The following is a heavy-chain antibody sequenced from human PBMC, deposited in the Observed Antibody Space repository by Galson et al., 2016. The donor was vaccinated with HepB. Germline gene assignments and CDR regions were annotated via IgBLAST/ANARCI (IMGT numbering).Heavy chain of an antibody. D-gene: IGHD3/OR15-3a*01. CDR3: ARGLGRTAYSFDY. Sequence: QSGAEVKKPGESLKISCKGSGSSFSIYWIGWVRQMPGKGLEWMGIIYPGDSDTRYSPSFQGQVTVSADKSINTAYLQWSSLKASDTAMYYCARGLGRTAYSFDYWGQGTLVTVSS. J-gene: IGHJ4*02. CDR2: IYPGDSDT. CDR1: GSSFSIYW. V-gene: IGHV5-51*01.